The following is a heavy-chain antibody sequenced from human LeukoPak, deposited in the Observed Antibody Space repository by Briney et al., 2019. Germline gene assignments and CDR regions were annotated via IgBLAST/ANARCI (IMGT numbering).Heavy chain of an antibody. CDR3: VRGKKPGWDMSYFDY. CDR1: RFNFNSFV. CDR2: ISSSSGYI. V-gene: IGHV3-21*06. Sequence: GGSLRLSCAASRFNFNSFVMGWVRQPPGKGLEWVSSISSSSGYIFYADSLKGRVTISRDNAKNSLYLQMNSLRAEDTAVYYCVRGKKPGWDMSYFDYWGQGILVTVSS. D-gene: IGHD1-14*01. J-gene: IGHJ4*02.